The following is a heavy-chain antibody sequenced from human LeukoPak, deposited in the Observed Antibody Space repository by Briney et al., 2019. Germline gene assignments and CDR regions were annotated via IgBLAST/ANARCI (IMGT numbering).Heavy chain of an antibody. J-gene: IGHJ4*02. D-gene: IGHD2-2*02. V-gene: IGHV3-30*02. CDR1: GFTFSSYD. CDR2: IRYDGSNK. CDR3: AKDYSSTSCYTFDY. Sequence: PGGSLRLSCAASGFTFSSYDMHWVRQAPGKGLEWVAFIRYDGSNKYYADSVKGRFTISRDNSKNTLYLQMNSLRAEDTAVYYCAKDYSSTSCYTFDYWGQGTLVTVSS.